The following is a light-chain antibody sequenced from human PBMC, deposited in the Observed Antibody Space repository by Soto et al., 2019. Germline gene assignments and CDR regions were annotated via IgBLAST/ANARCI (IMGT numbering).Light chain of an antibody. J-gene: IGKJ4*01. CDR1: QTISSW. Sequence: DIQMTQSPSTLSASVGDRDTIACRASQTISSWVAWYQQKPGKAPRLLIYTPSRLVSCVPSRFSGSGSWTEFTLTISGLHPDDFASYYCQQYNTYFSLTFGGGTKVDIK. CDR2: TPS. V-gene: IGKV1-5*03. CDR3: QQYNTYFSLT.